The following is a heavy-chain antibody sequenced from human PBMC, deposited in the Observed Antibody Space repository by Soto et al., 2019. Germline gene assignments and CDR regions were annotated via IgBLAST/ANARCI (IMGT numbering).Heavy chain of an antibody. CDR3: ARGLTMGQLPSHFDH. D-gene: IGHD3-16*01. Sequence: SETLSLTCTVSGGSVSDDNFYWSWIRQPPGKGLEWIGYVHSSGITNYNPSLKRRVTISVDTSRNQFSLRLSSVTAADTAVYYCARGLTMGQLPSHFDHWGQGTLVTVSS. J-gene: IGHJ5*02. CDR2: VHSSGIT. CDR1: GGSVSDDNFY. V-gene: IGHV4-61*01.